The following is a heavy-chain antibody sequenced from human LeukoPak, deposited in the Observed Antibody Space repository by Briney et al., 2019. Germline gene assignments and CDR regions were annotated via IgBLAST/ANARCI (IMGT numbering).Heavy chain of an antibody. CDR2: ITSDGSRT. D-gene: IGHD3-16*02. CDR1: GFTFSSYW. V-gene: IGHV3-74*01. CDR3: GRAEVIQYGMDA. Sequence: AGSLTLSCTASGFTFSSYWMHWVCQAPRQGLVWVSRITSDGSRTNYAYSVKGRFTISRENAKNTLYLQMNSLRAEDTAVYYCGRAEVIQYGMDACGQGTPVTASS. J-gene: IGHJ6*01.